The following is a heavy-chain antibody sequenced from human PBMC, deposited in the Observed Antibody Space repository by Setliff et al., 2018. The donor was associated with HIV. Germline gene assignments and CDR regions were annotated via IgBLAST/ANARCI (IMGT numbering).Heavy chain of an antibody. D-gene: IGHD3-22*01. CDR1: GGSISSSSYY. Sequence: SETLSLTCTVSGGSISSSSYYWGWIRQSPGMGLEWIGNIYYSGRTDYNPSLKSRVTISVDTSKEQSSLKLSSVTAADTAMYYCALGSSGYPFDHWGQGTLVTVSS. CDR2: IYYSGRT. CDR3: ALGSSGYPFDH. J-gene: IGHJ4*02. V-gene: IGHV4-39*07.